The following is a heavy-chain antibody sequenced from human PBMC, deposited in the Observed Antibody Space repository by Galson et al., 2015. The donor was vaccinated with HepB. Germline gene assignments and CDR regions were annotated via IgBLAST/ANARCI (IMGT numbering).Heavy chain of an antibody. J-gene: IGHJ4*02. V-gene: IGHV3-30*18. D-gene: IGHD4-11*01. CDR2: ITYDGSNK. CDR3: AKAGMTTDPSATYYFDY. CDR1: GLTSRSYG. Sequence: SLRLSCAAAGLTSRSYGMHWVHPAPGKGLEWVAVITYDGSNKYYADSVKGRFTISRDNSKNTLYLQMNSLRAEDTAVYYCAKAGMTTDPSATYYFDYWGQGTLVTVSS.